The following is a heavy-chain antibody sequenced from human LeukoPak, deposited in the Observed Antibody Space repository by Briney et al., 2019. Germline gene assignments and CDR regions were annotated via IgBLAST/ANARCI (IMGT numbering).Heavy chain of an antibody. J-gene: IGHJ4*02. CDR1: RFTFSSHW. V-gene: IGHV3-7*01. CDR2: IKQDGSEK. Sequence: PGGSLRLSCAASRFTFSSHWMGWVRQAPGKWLEWVGNIKQDGSEKYYVDSVKGRFTISRDNSKNTLYLQMNSLKAEDTAVYYCARDLYYDSSGYYSPHYWGQGTLVTVSS. CDR3: ARDLYYDSSGYYSPHY. D-gene: IGHD3-22*01.